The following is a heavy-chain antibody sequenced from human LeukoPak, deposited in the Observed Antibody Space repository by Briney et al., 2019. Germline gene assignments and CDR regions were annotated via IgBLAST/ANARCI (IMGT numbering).Heavy chain of an antibody. CDR3: ARVQPLEWLTHSFDY. CDR1: GFTFSSYW. D-gene: IGHD3-3*01. CDR2: IKQDGSEK. Sequence: PGGSPRLSCAASGFTFSSYWMSWVRQAPGKGLEWVANIKQDGSEKYYVDSVKGRFTIFRDNAKNSLYLQMNSLRAEDTAVYYCARVQPLEWLTHSFDYWGQGTLVTVSS. J-gene: IGHJ4*02. V-gene: IGHV3-7*01.